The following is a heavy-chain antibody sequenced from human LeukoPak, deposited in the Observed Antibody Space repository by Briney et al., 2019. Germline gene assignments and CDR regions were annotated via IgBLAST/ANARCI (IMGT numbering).Heavy chain of an antibody. CDR3: ARTRRSTGWYIDY. CDR2: INHSGST. V-gene: IGHV4-34*01. D-gene: IGHD6-19*01. Sequence: SETLSLTCAVYGGSFSDYYWSWIRQPPGKGLEWIGEINHSGSTNYNPSLKSRVTISVDTSKNQFSLKLTSAIAADTAVYFCARTRRSTGWYIDYWGQGTLVTVSS. CDR1: GGSFSDYY. J-gene: IGHJ4*02.